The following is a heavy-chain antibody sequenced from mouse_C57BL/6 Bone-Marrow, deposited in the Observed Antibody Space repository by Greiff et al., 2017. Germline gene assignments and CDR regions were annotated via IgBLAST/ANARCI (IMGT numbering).Heavy chain of an antibody. J-gene: IGHJ3*01. CDR1: GYTFTSYW. V-gene: IGHV1-50*01. Sequence: VQLQQPGAELVKPGASVKLSCKASGYTFTSYWMQWVKQRPGQGLEWIGEIDPSDSYTNYNQKFKGKATLTVDTSSSTAYMQRSSLTSEDAAVYDCARQLRLRGFAYWGQGTLVTVSA. CDR2: IDPSDSYT. CDR3: ARQLRLRGFAY. D-gene: IGHD3-2*02.